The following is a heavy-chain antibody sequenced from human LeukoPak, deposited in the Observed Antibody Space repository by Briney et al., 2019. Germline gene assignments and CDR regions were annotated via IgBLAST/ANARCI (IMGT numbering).Heavy chain of an antibody. CDR1: GGSISSYY. Sequence: SETLSLPFTVAGGSISSYYWSWIRPPAGKGLEWIGRIYTSGSTNYNPSLKSRVTMSVDTSKNQFSLKLSSVTAADTAVYYCARDSSGSKALDYWGQGTLVTVSS. CDR3: ARDSSGSKALDY. D-gene: IGHD3-22*01. J-gene: IGHJ4*02. V-gene: IGHV4-4*07. CDR2: IYTSGST.